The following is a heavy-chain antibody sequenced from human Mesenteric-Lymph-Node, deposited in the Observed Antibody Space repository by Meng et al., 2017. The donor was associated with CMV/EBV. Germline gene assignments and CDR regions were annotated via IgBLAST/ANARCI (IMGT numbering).Heavy chain of an antibody. Sequence: GESLKISCAASGFSFSTSAMSWVRQAPGKGLEWVSGISASGSRTYAADSVKGRFTISRDNSKNTVWLQMNSLGVEDTAVYYCAKTKYQLLYYWGQGTLVTVSS. D-gene: IGHD2-2*01. V-gene: IGHV3-23*01. CDR1: GFSFSTSA. CDR3: AKTKYQLLYY. CDR2: ISASGSRT. J-gene: IGHJ4*02.